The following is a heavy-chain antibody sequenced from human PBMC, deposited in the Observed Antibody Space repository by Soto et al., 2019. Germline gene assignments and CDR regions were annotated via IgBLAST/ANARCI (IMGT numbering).Heavy chain of an antibody. J-gene: IGHJ5*02. V-gene: IGHV3-23*01. CDR1: GFIFSSHA. CDR2: VSGSGASV. Sequence: EVQLLESGGGFVQPGGSLRLSCEGSGFIFSSHAMSWVRQAPGKGLEWVSSVSGSGASVHLPVSLKGRFSSSRDNSKNTVYLEMNSLRVDDTAVYYCAKDLPLWSGYSFSENHWGQGTLVTVSS. D-gene: IGHD3-3*01. CDR3: AKDLPLWSGYSFSENH.